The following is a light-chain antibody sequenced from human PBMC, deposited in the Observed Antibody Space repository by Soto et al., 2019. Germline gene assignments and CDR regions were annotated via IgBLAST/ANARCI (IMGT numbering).Light chain of an antibody. CDR1: SSDIGVSNY. CDR3: SSYAGTNDGV. V-gene: IGLV2-8*01. CDR2: EVS. J-gene: IGLJ2*01. Sequence: QPVLTQPPSASGSPGQSVTISCTGTSSDIGVSNYVSWYQQHPGKAPKLMIFEVSERPSGVPDRFSGSKSGNTASLTVSGLQAEDEADYFCSSYAGTNDGVFGGGTKLTVL.